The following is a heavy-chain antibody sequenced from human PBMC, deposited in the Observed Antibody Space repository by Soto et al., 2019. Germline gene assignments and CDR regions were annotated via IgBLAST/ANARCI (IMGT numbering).Heavy chain of an antibody. J-gene: IGHJ6*03. Sequence: QVQLVQSGAEVKKPGSSVKVSCKASGGTFSSYTISWVRQAPGQGLEWMGRIIPILGIANYAQKCQGRVTITADKSASTAYRELSSLRSEDTAVYYCARGGEVVRAARGPSIYYYYIDVWGKGTTVTVSS. D-gene: IGHD2-2*01. CDR1: GGTFSSYT. CDR2: IIPILGIA. CDR3: ARGGEVVRAARGPSIYYYYIDV. V-gene: IGHV1-69*02.